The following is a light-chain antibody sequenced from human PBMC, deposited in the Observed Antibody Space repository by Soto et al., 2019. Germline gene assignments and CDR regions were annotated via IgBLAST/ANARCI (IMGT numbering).Light chain of an antibody. CDR3: QQYNNWPPYT. Sequence: EIVMTQSPATLSVSPGERATLSCRASQSVSSDLAWYQHKPGQAPRLLIYGASTRATGIPARFSGSGSGTAFTLTISILQSEDFAVYYCQQYNNWPPYTFGQGTKLEIK. J-gene: IGKJ2*01. CDR1: QSVSSD. V-gene: IGKV3-15*01. CDR2: GAS.